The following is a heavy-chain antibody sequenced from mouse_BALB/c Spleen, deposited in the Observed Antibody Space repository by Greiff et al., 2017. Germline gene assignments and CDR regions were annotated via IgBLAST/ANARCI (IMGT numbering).Heavy chain of an antibody. D-gene: IGHD1-3*01. J-gene: IGHJ3*01. Sequence: EVQLQQSGPELVKPGASVKVSCKASGYAFTSYNMYWVKQSPGKSLEWIGYIDPYNGGTSYNQKFTVKATLTVDKSSSTAYMHLNSLTSEDSAVYYCARSGVTKTFAYWGQGTLVTVSA. CDR2: IDPYNGGT. CDR1: GYAFTSYN. V-gene: IGHV1S135*01. CDR3: ARSGVTKTFAY.